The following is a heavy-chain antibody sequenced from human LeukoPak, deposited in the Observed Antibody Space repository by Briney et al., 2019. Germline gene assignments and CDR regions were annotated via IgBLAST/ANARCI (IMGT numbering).Heavy chain of an antibody. D-gene: IGHD4-17*01. CDR3: ARLGDYGDYEQHEYFQH. V-gene: IGHV5-51*01. Sequence: GESLKISCKGSGYSFTSYWIGWVRQMPGKGLEWMGIIYPGDSDTRYSPSFQGQVTISADKSISAAYLQWSSLKASDTAMYYCARLGDYGDYEQHEYFQHWGQGTLVIVSS. CDR1: GYSFTSYW. J-gene: IGHJ1*01. CDR2: IYPGDSDT.